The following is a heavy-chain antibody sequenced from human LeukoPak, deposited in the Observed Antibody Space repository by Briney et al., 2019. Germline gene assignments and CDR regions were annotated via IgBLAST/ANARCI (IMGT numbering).Heavy chain of an antibody. CDR1: GFTFSSYA. Sequence: GGSLRLSCAASGFTFSSYAMHWVRQAPGKGLEWVAVISYDGSNKYYADSVKGRFTISRDISKNTLYLQMNCLRAEDTAVYYCARVYSSGWYPLDAFDIWGQGTMVTVSP. V-gene: IGHV3-30-3*01. CDR2: ISYDGSNK. J-gene: IGHJ3*02. D-gene: IGHD6-19*01. CDR3: ARVYSSGWYPLDAFDI.